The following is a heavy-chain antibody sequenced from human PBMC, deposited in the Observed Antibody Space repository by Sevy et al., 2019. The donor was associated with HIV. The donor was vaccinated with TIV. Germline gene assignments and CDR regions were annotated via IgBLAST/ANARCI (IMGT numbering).Heavy chain of an antibody. CDR1: EVTFSNYA. J-gene: IGHJ5*02. D-gene: IGHD6-25*01. CDR2: ISHDGNKK. CDR3: ARDTYTSGPPRIDR. V-gene: IGHV3-30*09. Sequence: GGSLRLSCAASEVTFSNYAMHWVRQAPGKGLEWVAVISHDGNKKYHADSVKGRFAISRDNSKNMLFLQMNSLRSEDTAMYHCARDTYTSGPPRIDRWGQGTLVTVSS.